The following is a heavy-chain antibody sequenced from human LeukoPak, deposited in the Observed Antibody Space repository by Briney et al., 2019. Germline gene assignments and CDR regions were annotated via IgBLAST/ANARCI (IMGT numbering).Heavy chain of an antibody. J-gene: IGHJ4*02. V-gene: IGHV3-23*01. Sequence: GGSLRLSCVASGFTFSSYAMSWVRQTPGKGLEWVSVISGSGGSTYYADSVKGRFTISRDNSKNTLYLQMNSLRAEDTAVYYCAKVRQQLVRPSFDYWGQGTLVTVSS. CDR2: ISGSGGST. D-gene: IGHD6-13*01. CDR1: GFTFSSYA. CDR3: AKVRQQLVRPSFDY.